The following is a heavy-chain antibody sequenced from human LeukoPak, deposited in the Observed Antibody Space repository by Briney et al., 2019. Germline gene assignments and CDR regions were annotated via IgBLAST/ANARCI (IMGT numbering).Heavy chain of an antibody. CDR1: GGSISSGSYY. CDR2: IYTSGST. V-gene: IGHV4-61*02. Sequence: SETLSLTCTVSGGSISSGSYYWSWIRQPAGKGLEWIGRIYTSGSTNYNPSLKSRVTISVDTSKNQFSLKLSSVTAADTAVYYCARVPPGGAMVSLRVKNPKNYWFDPWGQGTLVTVSS. D-gene: IGHD5-18*01. CDR3: ARVPPGGAMVSLRVKNPKNYWFDP. J-gene: IGHJ5*02.